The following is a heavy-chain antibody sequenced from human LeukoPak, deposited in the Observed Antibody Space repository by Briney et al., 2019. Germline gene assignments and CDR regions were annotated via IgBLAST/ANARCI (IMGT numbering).Heavy chain of an antibody. V-gene: IGHV3-33*01. J-gene: IGHJ4*02. D-gene: IGHD6-13*01. CDR1: GFTFSSSG. Sequence: TGGSLRLSCAASGFTFSSSGMHWVRQAPGKGLEWVALIWYDGINEYYADSVKGRFSISRDDSKNTLYLQMNSLRAEDTAVYYCVRDKGSSWGEKYYFDYWGQGTLVTVSS. CDR3: VRDKGSSWGEKYYFDY. CDR2: IWYDGINE.